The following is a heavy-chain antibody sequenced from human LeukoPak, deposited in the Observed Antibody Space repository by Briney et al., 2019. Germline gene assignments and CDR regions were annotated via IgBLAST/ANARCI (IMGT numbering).Heavy chain of an antibody. CDR2: INPNSGGT. CDR1: GYTFTGYY. D-gene: IGHD2-2*02. CDR3: PRGTHIVVVPAAIVYFDY. Sequence: ASVKVSCKASGYTFTGYYMHWVRQAPGQGLEWMGWINPNSGGTNYAQKFQGRVTMTRDTSISTAYMELSRLRSDDTAVYYCPRGTHIVVVPAAIVYFDYWGQGTLVTVSS. J-gene: IGHJ4*02. V-gene: IGHV1-2*02.